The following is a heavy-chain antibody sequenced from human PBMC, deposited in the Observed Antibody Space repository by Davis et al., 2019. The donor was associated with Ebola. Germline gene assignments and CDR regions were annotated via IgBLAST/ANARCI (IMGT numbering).Heavy chain of an antibody. CDR3: ARPGTAGTVDGFDI. Sequence: KVSCKGSGYSFTRYWIGWVRQMPGNGLEWMGIIYPGDSDTRYSPSFQGQVTISADKSITTAYLQWSSLKASDTAMYYCARPGTAGTVDGFDIWGQGTMVTVSS. CDR2: IYPGDSDT. J-gene: IGHJ3*02. CDR1: GYSFTRYW. D-gene: IGHD1-1*01. V-gene: IGHV5-51*01.